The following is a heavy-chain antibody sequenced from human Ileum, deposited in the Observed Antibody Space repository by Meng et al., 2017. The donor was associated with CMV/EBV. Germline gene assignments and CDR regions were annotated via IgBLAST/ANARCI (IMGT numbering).Heavy chain of an antibody. CDR1: GYSFTSYW. CDR2: IYPSGSDT. CDR3: ARRVAAAYWYFDL. J-gene: IGHJ2*01. V-gene: IGHV5-51*01. Sequence: KGSGYSFTSYWIGWVRQMPGKGLEWMGIIYPSGSDTRYSPSFQGQVTISADKSISTAYLQWSSLKASDTAMYYCARRVAAAYWYFDLWGRGTLVTVSS. D-gene: IGHD2-2*01.